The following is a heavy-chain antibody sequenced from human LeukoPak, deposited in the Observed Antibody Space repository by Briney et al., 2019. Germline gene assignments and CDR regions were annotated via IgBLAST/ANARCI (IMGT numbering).Heavy chain of an antibody. Sequence: GGSLRLSCAASEFTFSSDHMHWVRQAPGKGLEWVSVISSSSTYIYYADSVKGRFTISRDNAKNSLYLQMNSLRAEDTAVYYCARDELSIPAANWGQGTLVTVSS. CDR2: ISSSSTYI. V-gene: IGHV3-21*01. CDR3: ARDELSIPAAN. J-gene: IGHJ4*02. D-gene: IGHD6-13*01. CDR1: EFTFSSDH.